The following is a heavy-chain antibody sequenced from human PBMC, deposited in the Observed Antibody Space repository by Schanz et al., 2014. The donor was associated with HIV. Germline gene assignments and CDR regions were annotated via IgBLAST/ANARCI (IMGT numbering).Heavy chain of an antibody. Sequence: VQLVESGGGVVQPGRSLRLSCAASGFTFSGYGMHWVRQAPGKGLEWVSYISSSDSTKYYADSVKGRFTISRDNTKKSVYLQMNSLRVEDTAVYYCARGTGYHYWGQGTLVTVSS. D-gene: IGHD1-1*01. CDR3: ARGTGYHY. J-gene: IGHJ4*02. CDR2: ISSSDSTK. CDR1: GFTFSGYG. V-gene: IGHV3-48*04.